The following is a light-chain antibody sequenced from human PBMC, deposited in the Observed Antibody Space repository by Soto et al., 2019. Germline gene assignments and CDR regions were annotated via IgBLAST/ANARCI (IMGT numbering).Light chain of an antibody. Sequence: VLTQSPGTLSLSPGERDTLSCRASQTVRKNYLAWYQQKPGQAPRLLIYGASNRATGIPDRFSGSGSGTDFTLTISRLAPEDFAVYYCQQYGSSASFGQGTKVDIK. V-gene: IGKV3-20*01. CDR2: GAS. CDR3: QQYGSSAS. CDR1: QTVRKNY. J-gene: IGKJ1*01.